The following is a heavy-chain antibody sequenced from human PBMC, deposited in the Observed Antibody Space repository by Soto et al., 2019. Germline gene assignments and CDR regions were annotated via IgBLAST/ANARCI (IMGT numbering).Heavy chain of an antibody. CDR1: GGTFSSYA. CDR2: IIPIFGTA. Sequence: SVKVSCKASGGTFSSYAISWVRQAPEQGLEWMGGIIPIFGTAKYSQKFQGRVTITRDTSASTAYMELSSLRSEDAAVYYCARSIVVVTALDYWGQGTLVTVSS. V-gene: IGHV1-69*05. J-gene: IGHJ4*02. D-gene: IGHD2-21*02. CDR3: ARSIVVVTALDY.